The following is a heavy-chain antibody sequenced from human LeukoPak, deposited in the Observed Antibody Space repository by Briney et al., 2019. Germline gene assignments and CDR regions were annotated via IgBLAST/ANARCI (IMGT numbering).Heavy chain of an antibody. J-gene: IGHJ4*02. Sequence: SETLSLTCTVSGGSISSSSYYWGWIRQPPGKGLEWIGSIYYSGSTYYNPSLKSRVTISVDTSKNQFSLKLSSVTAADTAVYYCARDFKPTQTYYYDSSGYLDDYWGQGTLVTVSS. D-gene: IGHD3-22*01. CDR1: GGSISSSSYY. CDR3: ARDFKPTQTYYYDSSGYLDDY. CDR2: IYYSGST. V-gene: IGHV4-39*07.